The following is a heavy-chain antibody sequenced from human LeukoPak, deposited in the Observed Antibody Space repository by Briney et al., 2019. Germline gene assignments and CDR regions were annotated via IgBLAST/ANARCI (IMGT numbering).Heavy chain of an antibody. V-gene: IGHV4-4*07. CDR3: ASLPNYYDSSGYYS. D-gene: IGHD3-22*01. CDR2: IYTSGST. Sequence: PSETLSLTCTVSGGSISSYYWSWIRQPAGKGLEWIGRIYTSGSTNYNPSLKSRVTMSVDTSKNQFSLKLSSVTAADTAVYYCASLPNYYDSSGYYSWGQGTLVTVSS. J-gene: IGHJ5*02. CDR1: GGSISSYY.